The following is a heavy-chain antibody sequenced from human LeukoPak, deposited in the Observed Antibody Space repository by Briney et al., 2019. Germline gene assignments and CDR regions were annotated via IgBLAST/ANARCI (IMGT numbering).Heavy chain of an antibody. CDR2: IYSGGST. V-gene: IGHV3-53*01. D-gene: IGHD2-15*01. CDR1: GFTVSSNY. Sequence: GGSLRLSCAASGFTVSSNYMSWVRQAPGKGLEWVSVIYSGGSTYYADSVKGRFTISRDNSKNTLYLQMNSLRAEDTAVYYCAKPTRYCSGGSCSPNYFDYWGQGTLVTVSS. J-gene: IGHJ4*02. CDR3: AKPTRYCSGGSCSPNYFDY.